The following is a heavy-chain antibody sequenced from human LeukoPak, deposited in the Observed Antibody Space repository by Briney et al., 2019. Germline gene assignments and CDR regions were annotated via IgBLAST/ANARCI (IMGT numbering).Heavy chain of an antibody. Sequence: GRSLRLSCAASGFSISSYGIHWVRQAPGKGLEWVSYISSSGSTIYYADSVKGRFTISRDNAKNSLYLQMNSLRAEDTAVYYCARDCGGGSCYGPYDAFDIWGQGTMVTVSS. CDR3: ARDCGGGSCYGPYDAFDI. J-gene: IGHJ3*02. CDR1: GFSISSYG. V-gene: IGHV3-48*03. D-gene: IGHD2-15*01. CDR2: ISSSGSTI.